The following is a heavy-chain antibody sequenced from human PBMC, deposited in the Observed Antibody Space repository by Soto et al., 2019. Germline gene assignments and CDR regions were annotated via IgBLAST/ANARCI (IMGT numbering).Heavy chain of an antibody. CDR1: GYSISSGYY. V-gene: IGHV4-38-2*02. Sequence: SEPLSLTCAVSGYSISSGYYWGWIRQPPGKGLEWIGSIYHSGSTYYNLSLKSRVTISVDTSKNQFSLKLSSVTAADTAVYYCAREWVAAESFDYWGQGTLVTVSS. CDR2: IYHSGST. D-gene: IGHD6-13*01. J-gene: IGHJ4*02. CDR3: AREWVAAESFDY.